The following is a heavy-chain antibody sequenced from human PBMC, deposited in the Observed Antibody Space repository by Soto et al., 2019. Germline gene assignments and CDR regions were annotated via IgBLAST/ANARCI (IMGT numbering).Heavy chain of an antibody. Sequence: QVQLVQSGAEVKKPGASVKVSCKASGYTFTSYYMHWVRQAPGQGLEWMGIINPRGGSTSYAQKFQGRVTMTRDTSTSTVYMELSSLRSEDTAVYYCARDRTKGEPLMLFDIWGQGTMVTVTS. CDR1: GYTFTSYY. D-gene: IGHD3-16*01. V-gene: IGHV1-46*01. J-gene: IGHJ3*02. CDR3: ARDRTKGEPLMLFDI. CDR2: INPRGGST.